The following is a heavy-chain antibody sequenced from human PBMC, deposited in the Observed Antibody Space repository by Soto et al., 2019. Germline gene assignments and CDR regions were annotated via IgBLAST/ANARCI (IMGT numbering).Heavy chain of an antibody. V-gene: IGHV4-59*01. CDR2: IYYSGST. CDR1: GGSISSYY. CDR3: ARMGSSSPYYYYYGTDV. D-gene: IGHD6-13*01. Sequence: KTSETLSLTCTVSGGSISSYYWSWIRQPPGKGLEWIGYIYYSGSTNYNPSLKSRVTISVDTSKNQFSLKLSSVTAADTAVYYCARMGSSSPYYYYYGTDVWGQGTTVTVSS. J-gene: IGHJ6*02.